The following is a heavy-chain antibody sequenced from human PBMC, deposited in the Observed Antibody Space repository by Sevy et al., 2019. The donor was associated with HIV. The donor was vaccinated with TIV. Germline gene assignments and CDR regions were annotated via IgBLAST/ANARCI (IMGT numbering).Heavy chain of an antibody. V-gene: IGHV3-53*01. CDR1: GFTVSSNY. Sequence: GGSLRLSCAASGFTVSSNYMSWVRQAPGKGLEWVSVIYSGGSTYYADSVKGRFTISRDNSKNTLYLQMNSLRAEDTAVYYCAGGHPHCSGGSCQKYYFDYWGQGTLVTVSS. CDR3: AGGHPHCSGGSCQKYYFDY. J-gene: IGHJ4*02. CDR2: IYSGGST. D-gene: IGHD2-15*01.